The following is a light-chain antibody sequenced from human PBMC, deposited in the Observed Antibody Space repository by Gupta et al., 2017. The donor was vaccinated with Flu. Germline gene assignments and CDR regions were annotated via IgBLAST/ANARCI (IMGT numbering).Light chain of an antibody. CDR2: KNN. V-gene: IGLV1-47*01. CDR1: GSNIGNNY. CDR3: AAWEDSLTGSWV. J-gene: IGLJ3*02. Sequence: VTISCSGSGSNIGNNYVYWYQQLPVTTPNLLIYKNNQRRAGVPDRFSGSKSGSSGTLAISGLRSEEEADYYCAAWEDSLTGSWVFGGGTKLTVL.